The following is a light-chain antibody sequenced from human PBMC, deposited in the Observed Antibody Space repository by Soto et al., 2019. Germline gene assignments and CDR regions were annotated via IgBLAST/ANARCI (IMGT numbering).Light chain of an antibody. CDR3: QRYATYSPT. J-gene: IGKJ1*01. CDR2: DAS. Sequence: DIQMTQSPSTLSASVGDRVTITCRASQSISSWLAWYQQKPGKAPKLLIYDASSLESGVPSRFSGSGSGTEFTLTISSLQPDDFATYYCQRYATYSPTFGQGTKVDIK. CDR1: QSISSW. V-gene: IGKV1-5*01.